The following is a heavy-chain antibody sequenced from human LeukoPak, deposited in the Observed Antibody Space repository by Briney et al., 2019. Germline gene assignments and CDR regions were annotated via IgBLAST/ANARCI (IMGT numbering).Heavy chain of an antibody. Sequence: ASVKLSCTPSVYPVTPHGVGWTRQAPGPGLEWRGWRRVYNGVKTYGKKVQGRATMTADTSTGTAYMDQRNLRSGATAVYYCARVWVERDYYYDSNAYYDTDYCGQGTLVTVSA. D-gene: IGHD3-22*01. J-gene: IGHJ4*02. CDR1: VYPVTPHG. CDR3: ARVWVERDYYYDSNAYYDTDY. CDR2: RRVYNGVK. V-gene: IGHV1-18*01.